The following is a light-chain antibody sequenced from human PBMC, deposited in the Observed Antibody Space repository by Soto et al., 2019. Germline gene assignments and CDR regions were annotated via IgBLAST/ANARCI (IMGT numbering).Light chain of an antibody. Sequence: IQMTQSPSSLSASVGDRVTITCRASQTISTYLNWYQQKPGKAPKLLIYASSSLQSGVPSRFSGSGSGTDVTLTITSLQPEDFATYICQQSYGMPWTFGQGTKVEV. V-gene: IGKV1-39*01. J-gene: IGKJ1*01. CDR1: QTISTY. CDR2: ASS. CDR3: QQSYGMPWT.